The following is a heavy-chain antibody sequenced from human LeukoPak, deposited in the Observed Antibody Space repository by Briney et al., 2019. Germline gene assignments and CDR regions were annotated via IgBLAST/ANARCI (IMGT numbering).Heavy chain of an antibody. J-gene: IGHJ4*02. V-gene: IGHV4-34*01. Sequence: PAGTLCLTCAAYGLSFSGYYWSWIRQAPGKGLEWVGEINHSGSTNYNPSLKSRVTISVDTSKKQFSLKLSSVTAADTAVYYCAREGSSSLMFDYWGQGTLVTVSS. CDR3: AREGSSSLMFDY. CDR1: GLSFSGYY. CDR2: INHSGST. D-gene: IGHD6-6*01.